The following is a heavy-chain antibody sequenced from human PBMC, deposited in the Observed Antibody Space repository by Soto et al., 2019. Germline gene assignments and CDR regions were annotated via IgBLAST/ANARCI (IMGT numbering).Heavy chain of an antibody. CDR2: ISSYNGNT. Sequence: QVQLVQSGAEVKKPGASVKVSCKASGYTFISYGISWVRQAPGQGLEWMRWISSYNGNTNYAQKLQGRVTMTTDTSTTTAYMEPRCLRSDDTAVYYCARDRPTSSIRARDYYYATDVWGQGTTVTVSS. CDR1: GYTFISYG. D-gene: IGHD6-6*01. CDR3: ARDRPTSSIRARDYYYATDV. V-gene: IGHV1-18*01. J-gene: IGHJ6*02.